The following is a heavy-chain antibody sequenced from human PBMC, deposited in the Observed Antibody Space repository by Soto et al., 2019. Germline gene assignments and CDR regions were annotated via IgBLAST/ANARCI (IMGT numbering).Heavy chain of an antibody. V-gene: IGHV3-23*01. CDR1: GFTFRDYA. CDR2: ISGSGDSA. CDR3: GKERRGSGWSVCNY. D-gene: IGHD6-19*01. Sequence: GGSLRLSCAASGFTFRDYAMNWVRQAPGKGLEWVADISGSGDSARHADSVKGRFIISRDNSKNTLFLHMNSLRVDDTAVYYCGKERRGSGWSVCNYWGQGTLVTVSS. J-gene: IGHJ4*02.